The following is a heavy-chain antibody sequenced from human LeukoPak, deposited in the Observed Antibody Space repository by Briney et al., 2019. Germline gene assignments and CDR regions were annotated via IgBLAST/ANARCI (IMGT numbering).Heavy chain of an antibody. Sequence: GGSLRLSCAASGFTFINAWMTWVRQVPGKGLEWVGRIKSKADGGTTDYAAPVTGRFTISRDDSKDTLFLQMDSLKTEDTAVYYCITAQMNANGYFSFDYWGQGALVAVSS. CDR1: GFTFINAW. CDR3: ITAQMNANGYFSFDY. V-gene: IGHV3-15*01. D-gene: IGHD5-24*01. CDR2: IKSKADGGTT. J-gene: IGHJ4*02.